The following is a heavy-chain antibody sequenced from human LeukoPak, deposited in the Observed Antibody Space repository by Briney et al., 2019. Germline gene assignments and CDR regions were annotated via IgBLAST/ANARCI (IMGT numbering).Heavy chain of an antibody. Sequence: GGTLRLSCAASGITFSSYGMSWVRQAPGKGLEWVSGITVSYTTYYSDSVKGRFTISRDNSKNTLYLQMNSLRAEDTAVYYCAKGGWLQAYYYYYMDVWGKGTTVTVSS. CDR1: GITFSSYG. CDR3: AKGGWLQAYYYYYMDV. D-gene: IGHD3-22*01. V-gene: IGHV3-23*01. CDR2: ITVSYTT. J-gene: IGHJ6*03.